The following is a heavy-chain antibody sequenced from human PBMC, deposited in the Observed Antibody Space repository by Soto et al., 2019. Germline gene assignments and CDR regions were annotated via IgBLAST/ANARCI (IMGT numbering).Heavy chain of an antibody. Sequence: SETLSLTCIVSGASVNSDNFSWNWIRHPPGKQLEWIGYVYHTVSTNYNPSLKSRLTISVDTSKNQFSLKLSSVTAADTAVYFCARRKYF. CDR2: VYHTVST. CDR1: GASVNSDNFS. J-gene: IGHJ4*01. V-gene: IGHV4-61*01. CDR3: ARRKYF.